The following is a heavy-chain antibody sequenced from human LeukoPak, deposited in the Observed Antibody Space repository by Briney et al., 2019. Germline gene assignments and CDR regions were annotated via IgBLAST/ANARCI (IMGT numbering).Heavy chain of an antibody. Sequence: PGGSLRLSCLGSGFTFRSYDMHWVRQAPGKGPEWVAFIRDEGISKNYADSVKGRFAISRDNFKNTVYLEMTSLTTEDTALYYCAKARDSANYYFDSWGQGTLVTVSS. J-gene: IGHJ4*02. CDR3: AKARDSANYYFDS. D-gene: IGHD1-26*01. V-gene: IGHV3-30*02. CDR2: IRDEGISK. CDR1: GFTFRSYD.